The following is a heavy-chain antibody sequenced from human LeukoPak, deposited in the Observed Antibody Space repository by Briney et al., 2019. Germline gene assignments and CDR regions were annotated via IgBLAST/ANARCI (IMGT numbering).Heavy chain of an antibody. CDR3: AREAPQVVVVTAIFGSHAFDI. V-gene: IGHV1-46*01. J-gene: IGHJ3*02. CDR2: INPSGGST. Sequence: GASVKVSCKASGYTFTSYYMHWVRQAPGQGLEWMGIINPSGGSTSYAQKFQGRVTMTRDMSTSTVYMELSSLRSEDTAVYYCAREAPQVVVVTAIFGSHAFDIWGQGTMVTVSS. D-gene: IGHD2-21*02. CDR1: GYTFTSYY.